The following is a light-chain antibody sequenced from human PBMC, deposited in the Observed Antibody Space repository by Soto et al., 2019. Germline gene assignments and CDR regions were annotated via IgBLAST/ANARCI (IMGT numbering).Light chain of an antibody. CDR1: TSNIGDNY. CDR2: DNN. Sequence: QSVLTQPPSVSAAPRQKVTISCSGGTSNIGDNYVCWYQQVPGTAPKLLIYDNNERPPAIPGRFSGSESGTSATLGITGLQPGDEADYYCAAWDSSLGVVVFGGGTKVTVL. CDR3: AAWDSSLGVVV. V-gene: IGLV1-51*01. J-gene: IGLJ2*01.